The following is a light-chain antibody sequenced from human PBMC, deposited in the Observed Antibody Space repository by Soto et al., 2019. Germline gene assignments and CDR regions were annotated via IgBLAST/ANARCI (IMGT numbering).Light chain of an antibody. CDR2: DVS. Sequence: QSALTQPASVSGSPGQSITISCTGTSSDVGGYNYVSWYQQHPGKAPKLLIYDVSNRPSGASNRFSGSNSGNTASLTISGLQAEAEADYYCSSYTGSTTLLYVFGTGTKVTVL. CDR3: SSYTGSTTLLYV. V-gene: IGLV2-14*01. CDR1: SSDVGGYNY. J-gene: IGLJ1*01.